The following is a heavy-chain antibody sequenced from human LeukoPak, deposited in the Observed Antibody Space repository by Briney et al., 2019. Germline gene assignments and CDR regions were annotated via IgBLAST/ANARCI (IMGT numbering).Heavy chain of an antibody. CDR2: INAGNGNT. CDR1: GYTFTSYA. Sequence: ASVKVSCKASGYTFTSYAMHWVRQAPGQRLEWMGWINAGNGNTKYSQKFQGRVTITRDTSASTAYMELSSLRSEDTAVYYCARDPRHCSGGSCYGMNWFDPWGQGTLVTVSS. J-gene: IGHJ5*02. V-gene: IGHV1-3*01. CDR3: ARDPRHCSGGSCYGMNWFDP. D-gene: IGHD2-15*01.